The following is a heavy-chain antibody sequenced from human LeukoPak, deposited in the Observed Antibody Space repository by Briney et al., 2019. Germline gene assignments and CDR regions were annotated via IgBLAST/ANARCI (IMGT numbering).Heavy chain of an antibody. D-gene: IGHD3-16*01. J-gene: IGHJ6*03. V-gene: IGHV1-2*02. CDR1: GYTFTGYY. CDR2: INPNSGGT. Sequence: ASVKVSCKASGYTFTGYYMHWVRQAPGQGLEWMGWINPNSGGTNYAQKFQGRVTMTRDTSISTAYMELSRLRSDDTAVYYCARAPVPMWVTSYYYYMDVWGKGTTVTVSS. CDR3: ARAPVPMWVTSYYYYMDV.